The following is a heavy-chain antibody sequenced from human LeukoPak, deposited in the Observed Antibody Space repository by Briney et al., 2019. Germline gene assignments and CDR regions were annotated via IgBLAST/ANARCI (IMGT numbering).Heavy chain of an antibody. CDR3: ARVPGREIKAYTWFDP. Sequence: SETLSLTCTVSGVSISSSNSYWGWIRQPPGKGLEWIGSIYYSGNTYYNASLKSQVSISIDTSKNQFSLKLYSVTPADTAVYYCARVPGREIKAYTWFDPWGQGALVTVSS. V-gene: IGHV4-39*07. CDR1: GVSISSSNSY. J-gene: IGHJ5*02. CDR2: IYYSGNT. D-gene: IGHD1-26*01.